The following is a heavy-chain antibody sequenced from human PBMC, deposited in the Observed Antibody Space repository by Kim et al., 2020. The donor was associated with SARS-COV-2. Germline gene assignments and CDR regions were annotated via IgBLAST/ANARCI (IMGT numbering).Heavy chain of an antibody. CDR1: GGSISSYY. J-gene: IGHJ6*01. Sequence: SETLSLTCTVSGGSISSYYWSWIRQPPGKGLEWIGYIYYSGSTNYNPSLKSRVTISVDTSKNQFSLKLSSVTAADTAVYYCARAGYSGKADYYYGMDVWG. CDR3: ARAGYSGKADYYYGMDV. V-gene: IGHV4-59*01. D-gene: IGHD3-22*01. CDR2: IYYSGST.